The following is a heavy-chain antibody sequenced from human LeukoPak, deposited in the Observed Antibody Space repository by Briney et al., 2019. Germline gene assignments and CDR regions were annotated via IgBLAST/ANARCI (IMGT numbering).Heavy chain of an antibody. J-gene: IGHJ6*03. Sequence: PGGSLTLSCAASGFTFSDYSMSWIRQAPGKGLEWVSYISTIGSNINYADSLKGRFTISRDNAKNSLYLQMNSLRAEDTAVYYCARNVFYYYMDVWGKGTTVTVSS. CDR3: ARNVFYYYMDV. CDR1: GFTFSDYS. V-gene: IGHV3-11*01. CDR2: ISTIGSNI.